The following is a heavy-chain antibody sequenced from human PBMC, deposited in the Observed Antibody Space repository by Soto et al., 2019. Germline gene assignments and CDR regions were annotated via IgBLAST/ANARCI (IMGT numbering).Heavy chain of an antibody. CDR3: TRWGKRQQLGSFDY. CDR2: IRSKAYGGTT. V-gene: IGHV3-49*03. D-gene: IGHD6-13*01. Sequence: EVQLVESGGGLVQPGRSLRLSCTASGFTFGDYAMSWFRQAPGKGLEWVGFIRSKAYGGTTEYAASVKGRFTISRDDSKSIAYLQMNSLKTEDTAVYYCTRWGKRQQLGSFDYWGQGTLVTVSS. J-gene: IGHJ4*02. CDR1: GFTFGDYA.